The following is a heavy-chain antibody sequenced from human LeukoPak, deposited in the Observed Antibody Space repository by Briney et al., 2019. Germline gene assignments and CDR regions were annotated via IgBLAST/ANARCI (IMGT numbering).Heavy chain of an antibody. V-gene: IGHV4-34*01. J-gene: IGHJ5*02. Sequence: SETLSLTCAVYGGSFNGYYWSWISQPPGKGLEWHGEINHSGSTNYNPSLKSRVTISVDTSKNQFSLKLSSVTAADTAVYYCARAGPELDIVVVPAAGGRWFDPWGQGTLVTVSS. CDR2: INHSGST. D-gene: IGHD2-2*01. CDR1: GGSFNGYY. CDR3: ARAGPELDIVVVPAAGGRWFDP.